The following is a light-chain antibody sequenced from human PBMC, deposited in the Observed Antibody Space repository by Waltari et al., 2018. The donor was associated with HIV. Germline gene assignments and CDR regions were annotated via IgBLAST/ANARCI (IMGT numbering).Light chain of an antibody. CDR1: NSDIGSNT. Sequence: QSVLTQPPSVSGTPGQRVSISCAGSNSDIGSNTVNWYQQLPGTAPKLLIYSNNQLPSGVPDRFSGSKSGSLASLAITGLQSEDEAEYHCASWDDSLNGVVFGGGTKLTVL. J-gene: IGLJ2*01. CDR3: ASWDDSLNGVV. CDR2: SNN. V-gene: IGLV1-44*01.